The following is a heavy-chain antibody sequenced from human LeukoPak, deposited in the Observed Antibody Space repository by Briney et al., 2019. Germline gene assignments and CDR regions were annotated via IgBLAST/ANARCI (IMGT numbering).Heavy chain of an antibody. J-gene: IGHJ6*02. CDR1: GFTFSSYA. CDR2: ISYDGSNK. D-gene: IGHD3-16*01. V-gene: IGHV3-30-3*01. Sequence: GGSLRLSCAASGFTFSSYAMHWVRQAPGKGLEWVAVISYDGSNKYYADSVKGRFTISRDNSKNTLYLQMNSLRAEDTAVYYCARVVLGRGFYYYCGMDVWGQGTTVTVSS. CDR3: ARVVLGRGFYYYCGMDV.